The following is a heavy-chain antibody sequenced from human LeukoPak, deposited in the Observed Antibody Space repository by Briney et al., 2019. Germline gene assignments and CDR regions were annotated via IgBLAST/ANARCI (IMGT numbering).Heavy chain of an antibody. CDR3: ATGLSFITGTTGNYYYYGMDV. CDR2: VDPEDGET. V-gene: IGHV1-69-2*01. Sequence: ASVKISCKVSGYTFTDYYMHWVQQAPGKGLEWMGLVDPEDGETIYAEKFQGRVTITADTSTDTAYMELSSLRSEDTAVYYCATGLSFITGTTGNYYYYGMDVWGQGTTATVS. D-gene: IGHD1-20*01. J-gene: IGHJ6*02. CDR1: GYTFTDYY.